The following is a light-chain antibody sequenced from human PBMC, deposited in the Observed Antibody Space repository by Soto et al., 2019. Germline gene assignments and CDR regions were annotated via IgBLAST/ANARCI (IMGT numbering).Light chain of an antibody. CDR3: QQYDNWPRT. CDR2: RTS. J-gene: IGKJ5*01. V-gene: IGKV3-15*01. CDR1: QSISNS. Sequence: EIVMTQSPATLSVSPGERVTLSCRASQSISNSLAWYQHKAGKAPRLLIYRTSTRATGIPDRFSGSGSGTDFTLTISSLQSEDCAVYYCQQYDNWPRTFGQGTRLEIK.